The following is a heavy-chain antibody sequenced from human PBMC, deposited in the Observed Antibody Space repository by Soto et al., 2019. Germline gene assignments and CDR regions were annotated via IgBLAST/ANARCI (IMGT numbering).Heavy chain of an antibody. CDR2: VKSGSYGGTA. D-gene: IGHD3-16*01. CDR3: SAYSITVNGGYV. J-gene: IGHJ3*01. CDR1: GFPFNNAW. V-gene: IGHV3-15*07. Sequence: EVQLVESGGGLVKPGGSLSLSCAASGFPFNNAWMNWVRQAPGKGLEWVGRVKSGSYGGTADYAAPVTGRFIISRDDSINTLQPHMNSPQTEDTAVYYCSAYSITVNGGYVWGQGTMGTVS.